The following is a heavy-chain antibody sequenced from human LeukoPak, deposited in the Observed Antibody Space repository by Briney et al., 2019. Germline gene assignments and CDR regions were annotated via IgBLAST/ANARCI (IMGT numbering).Heavy chain of an antibody. CDR1: GFTFSSYA. V-gene: IGHV3-23*01. CDR3: AKDRTQLRYFDWLPISEFDY. CDR2: ISGSGGST. J-gene: IGHJ4*02. Sequence: GGSLRLSCAGSGFTFSSYAISWVRQAPGKGLEWVSAISGSGGSTYYADSVKGRFTISRDNSKNTLYLQMNSLRAEDTAVYYCAKDRTQLRYFDWLPISEFDYWGQGTLVTVSS. D-gene: IGHD3-9*01.